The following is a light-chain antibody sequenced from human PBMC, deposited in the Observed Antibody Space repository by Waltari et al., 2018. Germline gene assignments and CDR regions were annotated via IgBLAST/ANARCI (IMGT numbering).Light chain of an antibody. CDR1: QSLLHSNGYNY. J-gene: IGKJ5*01. Sequence: DMVMTQFPLSLPVTPGEPASISCRSSQSLLHSNGYNYLDWYLQKSGQSPQLLIYLGSNRASGVPDRFSGSGSGTDFTLKISRVEAEDVGVYYCMQALQTPRFGQGTRLEIK. CDR2: LGS. CDR3: MQALQTPR. V-gene: IGKV2-28*01.